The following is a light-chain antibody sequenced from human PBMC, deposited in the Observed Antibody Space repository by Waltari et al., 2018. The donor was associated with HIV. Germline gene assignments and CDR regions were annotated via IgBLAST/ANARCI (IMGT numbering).Light chain of an antibody. J-gene: IGKJ5*01. CDR1: QSVSSGY. CDR2: RAS. V-gene: IGKV3-20*01. Sequence: EIVLTQSPGTLSLSPGERVTLSCRASQSVSSGYLAWYQHKPGQAPRHLIYRASSRATGIPDRFSGSGSGTDFTLTISRLEPEDFAVYYCQQYGSSPITFGQGTRLEMK. CDR3: QQYGSSPIT.